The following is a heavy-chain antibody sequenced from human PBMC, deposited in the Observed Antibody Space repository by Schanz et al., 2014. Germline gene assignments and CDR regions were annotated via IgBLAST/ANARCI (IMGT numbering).Heavy chain of an antibody. CDR2: ITKDGRSA. D-gene: IGHD3-22*01. Sequence: EVQLVESGGGLVQPGGSLRLSCAASGFAFSNYAMHWVRQAPEKGLEYVSAITKDGRSAYYADSVKGRFTISRDNSKSTHYLQMSSLRVEDTAVYYCARYYETSYYPLYYCDYWGQGTLVTVSS. V-gene: IGHV3-64D*06. CDR3: ARYYETSYYPLYYCDY. J-gene: IGHJ4*02. CDR1: GFAFSNYA.